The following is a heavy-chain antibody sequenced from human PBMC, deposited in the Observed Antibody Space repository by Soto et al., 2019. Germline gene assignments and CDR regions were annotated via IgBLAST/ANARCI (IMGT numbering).Heavy chain of an antibody. CDR3: ASPNPPTVKQSYYYYYGMDV. J-gene: IGHJ6*02. CDR2: IYYSGST. D-gene: IGHD4-17*01. V-gene: IGHV4-39*01. CDR1: GGSISSSSYY. Sequence: QLQLQESGPGLVKPSETLSLTCTVSGGSISSSSYYWGWIRQPPGKGLEWFGCIYYSGSTYYNPSLKSRVTLSVNTSKNQFSQKLSSVTAPDTAVYYCASPNPPTVKQSYYYYYGMDVWGQGTTVTVSS.